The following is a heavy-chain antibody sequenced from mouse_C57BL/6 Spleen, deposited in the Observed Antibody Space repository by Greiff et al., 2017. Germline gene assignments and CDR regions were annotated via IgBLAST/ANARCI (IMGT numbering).Heavy chain of an antibody. CDR1: GYAFSSYW. CDR2: IYPGDGDT. V-gene: IGHV1-80*01. J-gene: IGHJ4*01. D-gene: IGHD1-1*01. CDR3: AREETVVGVDY. Sequence: QVQLQQSGAELVKPGASVKISCKASGYAFSSYWMNWVKQRPGKGLEWIGQIYPGDGDTNYNGKFKGKATLTADKSSSTAYMQLSSLTAEDSAVYFCAREETVVGVDYWGQGTSVTVSS.